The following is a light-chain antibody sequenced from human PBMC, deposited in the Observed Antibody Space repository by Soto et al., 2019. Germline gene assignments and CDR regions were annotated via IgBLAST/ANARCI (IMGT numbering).Light chain of an antibody. J-gene: IGLJ1*01. V-gene: IGLV2-23*01. CDR2: EDT. Sequence: QSALTQPASVSGSPGQSITISCTGTSSDVGSYNLVSWYQQHPGKAPKLMIYEDTKRPSGVSNRFSGSKSANTASLTISGLQPEDEADYFCFSYGGRSTYVFGTGTKVTVL. CDR3: FSYGGRSTYV. CDR1: SSDVGSYNL.